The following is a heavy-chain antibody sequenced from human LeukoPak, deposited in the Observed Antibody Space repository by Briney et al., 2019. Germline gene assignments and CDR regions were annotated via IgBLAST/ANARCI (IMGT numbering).Heavy chain of an antibody. J-gene: IGHJ4*02. V-gene: IGHV3-23*01. CDR3: AMAVIGSGWTLDY. Sequence: GGSLRLSCAASGFTFISYAMSWVRQARGKGLEWVSSISGSGGRTSYADSVQGRFTISRDNSKNTLYLELNSLRAEDAAVYFCAMAVIGSGWTLDYWGQGTLVTVS. D-gene: IGHD6-19*01. CDR1: GFTFISYA. CDR2: ISGSGGRT.